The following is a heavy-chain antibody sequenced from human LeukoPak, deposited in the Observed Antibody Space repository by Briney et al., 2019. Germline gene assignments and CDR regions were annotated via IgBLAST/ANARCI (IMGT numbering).Heavy chain of an antibody. J-gene: IGHJ4*02. CDR3: ARESYCSGGSCYMNY. CDR1: GYSFTSYW. V-gene: IGHV5-10-1*01. Sequence: GESLRISCKGSGYSFTSYWITWVRQMPGKGLEWMGKIDPSDSYTNYSPSLQGHVTISADKSISTAYLQWSSLKASDTAMYYCARESYCSGGSCYMNYWGQGTLVTVSS. CDR2: IDPSDSYT. D-gene: IGHD2-15*01.